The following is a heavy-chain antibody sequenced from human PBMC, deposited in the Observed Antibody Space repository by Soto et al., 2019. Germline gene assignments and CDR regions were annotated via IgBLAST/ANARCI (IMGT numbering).Heavy chain of an antibody. CDR3: ARDRGVAPPVAGNTHYYYYMDV. D-gene: IGHD6-19*01. J-gene: IGHJ6*03. CDR1: GYSFTNYG. CDR2: ISAFNGNT. V-gene: IGHV1-18*01. Sequence: QDQLVQSGAEVKKPGASVTVSCKASGYSFTNYGITWVRQAPGQGLEWMGWISAFNGNTHYAQKLQGRVTMTTDASTSTADMELRILRSDDTAVYYCARDRGVAPPVAGNTHYYYYMDVWGKGTTVIVSS.